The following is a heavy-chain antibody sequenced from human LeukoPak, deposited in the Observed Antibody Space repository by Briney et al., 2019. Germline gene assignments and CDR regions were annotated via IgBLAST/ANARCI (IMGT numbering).Heavy chain of an antibody. J-gene: IGHJ3*02. D-gene: IGHD6-13*01. CDR3: TRVRDSSNWWGALDI. CDR1: GYTFATSS. Sequence: ASVNGSCKASGYTFATSSISWVRQAPGQRLEWMGWISPNSGNTQYAQKVQGRVTMTADTFTNTAYMELRNLRSDDTALYYCTRVRDSSNWWGALDIWGQGTMVTVSS. CDR2: ISPNSGNT. V-gene: IGHV1-18*01.